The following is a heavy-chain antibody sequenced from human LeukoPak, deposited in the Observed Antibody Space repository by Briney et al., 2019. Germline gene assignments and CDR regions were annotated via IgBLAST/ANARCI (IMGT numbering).Heavy chain of an antibody. CDR2: IYYSGTT. D-gene: IGHD3-16*01. Sequence: PSETLSLTSTVSGGSLDSFYWSWIRQPPGKGLEYIGYIYYSGTTNYDPSLKGRVTISVDMSKNQFSLKLISVTAADTAVYYCARDPPGKGALDFWGQGTLVTVSS. CDR1: GGSLDSFY. CDR3: ARDPPGKGALDF. V-gene: IGHV4-59*01. J-gene: IGHJ4*02.